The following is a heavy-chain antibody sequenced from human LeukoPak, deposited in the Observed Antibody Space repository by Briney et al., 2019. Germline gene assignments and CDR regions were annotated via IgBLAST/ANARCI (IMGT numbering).Heavy chain of an antibody. V-gene: IGHV1-8*01. J-gene: IGHJ4*02. CDR1: GYTFPSYD. Sequence: SSVKVSCKASGYTFPSYDINWVGQATGEGLEWMGWMNPNSGNTGYAQKFQGRVTMARNTSISTAYMELSSLRSEETAVYYCARYRGYYDPGFDYWGQGTLVTVSS. CDR2: MNPNSGNT. D-gene: IGHD3-22*01. CDR3: ARYRGYYDPGFDY.